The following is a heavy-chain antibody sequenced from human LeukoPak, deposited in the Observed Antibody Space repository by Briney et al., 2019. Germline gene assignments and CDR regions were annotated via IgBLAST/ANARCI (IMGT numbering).Heavy chain of an antibody. D-gene: IGHD6-13*01. CDR1: GFTFSSYG. V-gene: IGHV3-48*04. J-gene: IGHJ4*02. Sequence: GGSLRLSCAASGFTFSSYGMNWVRQAPGKGLEWVSYISSSSSTIYYADSVKGRFTISRDNAKNSLDLQMNSLRAEGTAVYYCARDARIVAAGTVIDSWGQGTLVTVSS. CDR3: ARDARIVAAGTVIDS. CDR2: ISSSSSTI.